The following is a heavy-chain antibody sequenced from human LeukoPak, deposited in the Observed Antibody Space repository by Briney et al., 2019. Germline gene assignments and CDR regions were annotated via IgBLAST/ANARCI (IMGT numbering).Heavy chain of an antibody. CDR3: AKNGLIMMGDY. Sequence: GGSLRLSCAASGFTFGSYAMSWVRQAPGKGLEWVSANTGSGGSPYYADSVKGRFTISRDNSKNTLYLQMNSLRAEDTAIYFCAKNGLIMMGDYWGQGTLVTVSS. D-gene: IGHD2-8*01. V-gene: IGHV3-23*01. CDR1: GFTFGSYA. CDR2: NTGSGGSP. J-gene: IGHJ4*02.